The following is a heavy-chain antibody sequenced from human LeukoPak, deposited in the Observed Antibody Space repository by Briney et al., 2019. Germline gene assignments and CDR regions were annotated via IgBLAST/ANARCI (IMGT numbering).Heavy chain of an antibody. CDR3: AKDGVVRGTYYYYYYMDV. V-gene: IGHV3-74*01. CDR1: GFTFSRNW. CDR2: INSDGSIT. D-gene: IGHD3-10*01. Sequence: GGSLRLSCAASGFTFSRNWMHWVRQAPGKGLVWVSRINSDGSITNYEDSGKGRFTISRDNAKNTLYLQMNSLRAEDTAVYYCAKDGVVRGTYYYYYYMDVWGKGTTVTVSS. J-gene: IGHJ6*03.